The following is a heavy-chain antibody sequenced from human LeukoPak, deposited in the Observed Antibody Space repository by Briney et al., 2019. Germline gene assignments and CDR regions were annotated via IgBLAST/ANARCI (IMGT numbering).Heavy chain of an antibody. CDR2: ISYDGSNK. CDR3: AKGALVDIVATIASTGDYFDY. J-gene: IGHJ4*02. V-gene: IGHV3-30*18. CDR1: GFTFSSYG. D-gene: IGHD5-12*01. Sequence: GGSLRLSCAASGFTFSSYGMHWVRQAPGKGLEWVAVISYDGSNKYYADSVKGRFTISRDNSKNTLYLQMNSLRAEDTAVYYCAKGALVDIVATIASTGDYFDYWGQGTLVTVSS.